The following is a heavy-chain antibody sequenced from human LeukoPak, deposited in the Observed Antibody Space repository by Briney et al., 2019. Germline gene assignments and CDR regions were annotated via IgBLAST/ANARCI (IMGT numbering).Heavy chain of an antibody. CDR2: ISAGGSTM. CDR1: GFTFSRYS. V-gene: IGHV3-48*02. Sequence: GGSLRLSCAASGFTFSRYSINWVRQAPGKGLEWISYISAGGSTMYYADSVKGRLTISRDNAKNALYLQVSSLRDEDTAVYYCARGEYDWGQGTLVTVSS. CDR3: ARGEYD. D-gene: IGHD3-10*01. J-gene: IGHJ4*02.